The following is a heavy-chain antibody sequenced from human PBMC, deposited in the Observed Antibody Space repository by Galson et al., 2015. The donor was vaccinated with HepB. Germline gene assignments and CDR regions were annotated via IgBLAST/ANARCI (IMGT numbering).Heavy chain of an antibody. V-gene: IGHV3-21*01. Sequence: SLRLSCAASGFTFSSYSMNWVRQAPGKGLEWVSSISSSSSYIYYADSVKGRFTISRDNAKNSLYLQMNSLRAEDTAVYYCARGQMGGRYGMDVWGQGTTVTVSS. J-gene: IGHJ6*02. CDR2: ISSSSSYI. CDR1: GFTFSSYS. CDR3: ARGQMGGRYGMDV. D-gene: IGHD1-26*01.